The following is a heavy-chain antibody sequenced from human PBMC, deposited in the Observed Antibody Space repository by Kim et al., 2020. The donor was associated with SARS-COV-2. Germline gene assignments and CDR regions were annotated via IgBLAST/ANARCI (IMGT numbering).Heavy chain of an antibody. J-gene: IGHJ4*02. CDR3: ARVPFTHRGGYAY. Sequence: YSQKFQGRVTITRETSASTAYMELSSLRSEDTAVYYCARVPFTHRGGYAYWGQGTLVTVSS. V-gene: IGHV1-3*01. D-gene: IGHD5-12*01.